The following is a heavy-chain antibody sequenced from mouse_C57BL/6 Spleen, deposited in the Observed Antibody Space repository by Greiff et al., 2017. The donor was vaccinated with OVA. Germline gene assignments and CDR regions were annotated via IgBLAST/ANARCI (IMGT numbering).Heavy chain of an antibody. J-gene: IGHJ1*03. D-gene: IGHD1-1*01. V-gene: IGHV1-9*01. CDR2: ILPGSGST. CDR1: GYTFTGYW. CDR3: ARSGGSSHLGYFDV. Sequence: QVQLQQSGAELMKPGASVKLSCKATGYTFTGYWIEWVKQRPGHGLEWIGEILPGSGSTNYNQKFKDKATLTADKSSSTAYMQLSSLTYEDSAVYYCARSGGSSHLGYFDVWGTGTTVTVSS.